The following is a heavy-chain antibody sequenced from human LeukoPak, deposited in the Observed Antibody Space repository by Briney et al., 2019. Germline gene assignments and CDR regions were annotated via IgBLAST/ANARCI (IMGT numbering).Heavy chain of an antibody. CDR2: ISGDGGVT. D-gene: IGHD5-24*01. CDR1: GFTFDDSA. CDR3: TKDRGGPLQYYYYYYGLDV. J-gene: IGHJ6*02. V-gene: IGHV3-43*02. Sequence: PGGSLRLSCAASGFTFDDSAMHWVRQAPGRGLEWVSLISGDGGVTYYADSVKGRFTISRDNSKNSLSLQMNSLRTEDTALYYCTKDRGGPLQYYYYYYGLDVWGQGTTVTVSS.